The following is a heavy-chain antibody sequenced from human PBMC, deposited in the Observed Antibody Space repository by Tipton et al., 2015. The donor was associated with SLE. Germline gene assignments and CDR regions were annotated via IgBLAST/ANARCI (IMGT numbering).Heavy chain of an antibody. J-gene: IGHJ6*03. V-gene: IGHV4-59*01. CDR1: AGSISSYY. Sequence: TLSLTCTVSAGSISSYYWSWIRQPPGKGLEWIGDIYYSGSTNYNPSLKSRVTISIDTSKNHFSLKVNSVTAADTAVYYCARGYYCYMDVWGKGTTVTVSS. CDR2: IYYSGST. CDR3: ARGYYCYMDV.